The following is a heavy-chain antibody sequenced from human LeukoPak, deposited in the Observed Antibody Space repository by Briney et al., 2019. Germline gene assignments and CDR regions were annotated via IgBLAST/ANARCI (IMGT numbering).Heavy chain of an antibody. CDR3: AKDRRCSSTSCAGSMDY. Sequence: GGSLRLSCAASGFTFSSYWMGWVRQAPGKGLEWVAVISYDGSNKYYADSVKGRFTISRDNSKNTLYLQMNSLRAEDTAVYYCAKDRRCSSTSCAGSMDYWGQGTLVTVSS. CDR1: GFTFSSYW. J-gene: IGHJ4*02. CDR2: ISYDGSNK. D-gene: IGHD2-2*01. V-gene: IGHV3-30*18.